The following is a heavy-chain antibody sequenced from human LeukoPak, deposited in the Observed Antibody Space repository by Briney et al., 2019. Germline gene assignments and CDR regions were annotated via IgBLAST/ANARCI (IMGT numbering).Heavy chain of an antibody. Sequence: SETLSLTCTVSGASLISYYWNWRRQPPGKGLEWIGYIYYNGSPNYNPSLKSRVTMSQDTSKNQFSLKLTSVTAADTAVYYCARDSRSYERSGYYHFDYWGQGSLVTVSS. D-gene: IGHD3-22*01. CDR3: ARDSRSYERSGYYHFDY. V-gene: IGHV4-59*01. CDR2: IYYNGSP. J-gene: IGHJ4*02. CDR1: GASLISYY.